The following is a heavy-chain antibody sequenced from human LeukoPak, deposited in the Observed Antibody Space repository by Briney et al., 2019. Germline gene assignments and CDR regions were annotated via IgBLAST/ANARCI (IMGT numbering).Heavy chain of an antibody. D-gene: IGHD5-12*01. CDR2: ISAYNGNT. CDR3: ARDEAGLIVATIAHFDY. CDR1: GYTFTSYG. J-gene: IGHJ4*02. Sequence: ASVKVSCKASGYTFTSYGISWVRQAPGQGLEWMGWISAYNGNTNYAQKLQGRVTMTTDTSTSTAYMELRSLRSDDTAVYYCARDEAGLIVATIAHFDYWGQGTLVTVSS. V-gene: IGHV1-18*01.